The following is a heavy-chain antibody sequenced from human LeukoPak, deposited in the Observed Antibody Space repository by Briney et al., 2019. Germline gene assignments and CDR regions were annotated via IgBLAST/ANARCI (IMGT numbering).Heavy chain of an antibody. V-gene: IGHV3-21*01. CDR2: ISSSSSYI. D-gene: IGHD3-22*01. J-gene: IGHJ4*02. CDR3: ARVRGDYDSSGYYGSLYYFDY. CDR1: GFTFSSYS. Sequence: GGSLRLSCAASGFTFSSYSMNWVRQAPGKGLEWVSSISSSSSYIYYADSVKGRFTISRDSAKNSLYLQMNSLRAEDTAVYYCARVRGDYDSSGYYGSLYYFDYWGQGTLVTVSS.